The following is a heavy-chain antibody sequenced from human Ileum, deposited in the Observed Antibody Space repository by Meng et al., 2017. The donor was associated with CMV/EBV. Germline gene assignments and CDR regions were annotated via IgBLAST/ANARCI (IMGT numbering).Heavy chain of an antibody. D-gene: IGHD2-8*01. CDR2: LCYSGDT. CDR3: GRNNKLYYANY. Sequence: SETLSLTCTVSGDSISSSTYYWGWIRQPPGKGLEWIGNLCYSGDTYYNPSLKSRVTISLDTSKNQFSLKLNSVTAADTAVYYCGRNNKLYYANYWGQGKLVTVSS. J-gene: IGHJ4*02. CDR1: GDSISSSTYY. V-gene: IGHV4-39*07.